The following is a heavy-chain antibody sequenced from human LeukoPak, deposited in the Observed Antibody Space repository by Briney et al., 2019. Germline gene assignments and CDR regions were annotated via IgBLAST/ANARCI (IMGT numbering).Heavy chain of an antibody. CDR1: GFTFSSYA. V-gene: IGHV3-64*01. CDR3: ARGPDILNAFDI. J-gene: IGHJ3*02. CDR2: ISSNGGST. Sequence: TGGSLRLSCAASGFTFSSYAMRWVRQAPGKGLEYVSAISSNGGSTYYANSVKGRFTISRDNSKNTLYLQMGSLRAEDMAVYYCARGPDILNAFDIWGQGTMVTASS. D-gene: IGHD2-8*01.